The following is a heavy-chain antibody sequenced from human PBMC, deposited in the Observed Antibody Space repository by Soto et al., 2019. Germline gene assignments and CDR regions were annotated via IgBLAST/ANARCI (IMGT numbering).Heavy chain of an antibody. J-gene: IGHJ4*02. V-gene: IGHV1-69*02. Sequence: SVKVSCKASGGTFSSYIISWVRQAPGRGLEWMGRIIPILGIANYAQKFQGRVTITADKSTSTAYMELSSLRSEDTAVYYCARVPRTAIVGGAYFDYWGQGTLVTVYS. CDR3: ARVPRTAIVGGAYFDY. D-gene: IGHD1-26*01. CDR1: GGTFSSYI. CDR2: IIPILGIA.